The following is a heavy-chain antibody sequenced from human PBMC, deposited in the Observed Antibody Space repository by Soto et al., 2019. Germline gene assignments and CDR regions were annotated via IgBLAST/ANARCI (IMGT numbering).Heavy chain of an antibody. CDR2: IAGNGGIL. V-gene: IGHV3-23*01. D-gene: IGHD6-19*01. CDR3: ARRQFFSFDA. J-gene: IGHJ4*02. Sequence: PXGALLLSCVAPGFTLSNYFMSWVRQAPGKGLECVAAIAGNGGILYYTDSVKGRFSISRDNSKNTLHLQMNSLRAEDTAVYYCARRQFFSFDAWGQGILVTVSS. CDR1: GFTLSNYF.